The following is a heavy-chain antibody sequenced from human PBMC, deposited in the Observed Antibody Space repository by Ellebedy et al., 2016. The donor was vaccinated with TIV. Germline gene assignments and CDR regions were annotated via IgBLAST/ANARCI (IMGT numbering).Heavy chain of an antibody. D-gene: IGHD3-10*01. CDR3: ARGRSFN. Sequence: GESLKIPCAASGFPFSSNWMSWVRQPPGKGLEWVAYIKQDGSEKYYVDSVKGRFTISRDNAKNSLYLQMNSRRAEDTAVYYCARGRSFNWGQGTLVTVSS. V-gene: IGHV3-7*03. CDR1: GFPFSSNW. J-gene: IGHJ4*02. CDR2: IKQDGSEK.